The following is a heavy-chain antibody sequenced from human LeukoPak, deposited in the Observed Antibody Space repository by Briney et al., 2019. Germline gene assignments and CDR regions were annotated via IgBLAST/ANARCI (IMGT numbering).Heavy chain of an antibody. CDR1: GGSFSGYY. D-gene: IGHD6-13*01. CDR2: INHSGST. Sequence: SETLSLTCAVYGGSFSGYYWSWIRQPPGKELEWIGEINHSGSTNYNPSLKSRVTISVDTSKNQFSLKLSSVTAADTAVYYCARGGIADGGYQNWFDPWGQGTLVTVSS. J-gene: IGHJ5*02. V-gene: IGHV4-34*01. CDR3: ARGGIADGGYQNWFDP.